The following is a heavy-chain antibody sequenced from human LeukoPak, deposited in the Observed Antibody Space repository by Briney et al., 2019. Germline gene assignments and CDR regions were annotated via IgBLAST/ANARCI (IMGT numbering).Heavy chain of an antibody. CDR1: GFIVTSYY. CDR3: ARSYSNHLFGMDV. CDR2: IYSGGTT. J-gene: IGHJ6*02. V-gene: IGHV3-66*01. D-gene: IGHD4-11*01. Sequence: GGSLRLSCEASGFIVTSYYMTWVRQAPGKGLEWASVIYSGGTTYYADSVKGRVATSRDNSKNTVFLQMNSVRAEDTAVYYCARSYSNHLFGMDVWGQGTTVTVSS.